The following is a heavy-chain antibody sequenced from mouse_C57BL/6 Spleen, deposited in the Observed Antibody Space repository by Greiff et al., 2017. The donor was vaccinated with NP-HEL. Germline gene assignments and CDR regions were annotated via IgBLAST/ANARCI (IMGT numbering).Heavy chain of an antibody. CDR3: ARGFYYGSRGGYFDV. CDR2: ISGGGGNT. Sequence: EVMLVESGGGLVKPGGSLKLSCAASGFTFRSYTMSWVRQTPEKRLEWVATISGGGGNTYYPDSVKGRFTISRDNAKNTLYLQMSSLRSEDTALYYCARGFYYGSRGGYFDVWGTGTTVTVSS. J-gene: IGHJ1*03. D-gene: IGHD1-1*01. V-gene: IGHV5-9*01. CDR1: GFTFRSYT.